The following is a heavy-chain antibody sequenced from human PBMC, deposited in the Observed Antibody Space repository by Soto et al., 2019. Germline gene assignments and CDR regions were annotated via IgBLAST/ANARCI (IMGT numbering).Heavy chain of an antibody. J-gene: IGHJ4*02. CDR1: GFTFTLAW. D-gene: IGHD1-26*01. CDR2: IKSKTDGGTT. Sequence: LRLSCAASGFTFTLAWMTWVRQAPGKGLEWVGRIKSKTDGGTTDYAAPAKGRFTISRDDSKNTLYLQMNSLKTEDTALYYCTTVGSWELLPSGFDYWGQGTLVTVSS. CDR3: TTVGSWELLPSGFDY. V-gene: IGHV3-15*07.